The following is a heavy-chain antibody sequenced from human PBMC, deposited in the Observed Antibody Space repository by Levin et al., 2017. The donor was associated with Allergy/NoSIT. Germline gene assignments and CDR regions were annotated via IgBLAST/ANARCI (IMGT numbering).Heavy chain of an antibody. CDR2: ISYDGSII. D-gene: IGHD1-26*01. CDR3: ARTSGGNYEAYFDY. CDR1: GFTFSSYA. Sequence: PGGSLRLSCAASGFTFSSYAMHWVRQAPGKGLEWVAVISYDGSIIYYADSVKGRFTISRDNSKNTLYLQMNSLRAEGTAVYYCARTSGGNYEAYFDYWGQGTLVAVSS. V-gene: IGHV3-30-3*01. J-gene: IGHJ4*02.